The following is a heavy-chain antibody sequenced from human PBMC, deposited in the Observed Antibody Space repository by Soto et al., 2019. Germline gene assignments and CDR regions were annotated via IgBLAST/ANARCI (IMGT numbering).Heavy chain of an antibody. CDR1: GYSCTSYW. J-gene: IGHJ4*02. V-gene: IGHV5-51*01. CDR2: IYPGDSDT. D-gene: IGHD3-9*01. CDR3: ARHDDLTITYFDY. Sequence: PGESLKISCKGSGYSCTSYWIGWVRQMPGRGLEWMGIIYPGDSDTRYSPPFQGQVTISVDKSISTAYLQWSSLKASDTAMYYCARHDDLTITYFDYWGQGTLVTVSS.